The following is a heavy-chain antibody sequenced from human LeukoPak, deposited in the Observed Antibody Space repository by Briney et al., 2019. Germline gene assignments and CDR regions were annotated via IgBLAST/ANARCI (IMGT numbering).Heavy chain of an antibody. Sequence: GGSLRLSCAASGFTFSSYAMSWVRQAPGKGLEWVSAISGSGGSTYYADSVKGRFTISRDNAKNSLYLQMNSLRAEDTALYYCAKQGLLYFGENYYFDYWGQGTLVTVSS. J-gene: IGHJ4*02. CDR2: ISGSGGST. CDR1: GFTFSSYA. D-gene: IGHD3-10*01. CDR3: AKQGLLYFGENYYFDY. V-gene: IGHV3-23*01.